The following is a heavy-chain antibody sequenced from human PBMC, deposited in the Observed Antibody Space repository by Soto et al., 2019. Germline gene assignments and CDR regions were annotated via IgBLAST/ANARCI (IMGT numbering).Heavy chain of an antibody. CDR3: ARTLYCSSTSCLYGMDV. D-gene: IGHD2-2*01. CDR1: GYTFTSYG. Sequence: SVKVSCQASGYTFTSYGISWVRQAPGQGLEWMGWIIPILGIANYAQKFQGRVTITADKSKSTAYMELSSLRSEDTAVYYCARTLYCSSTSCLYGMDVWGQGTTVTVSS. J-gene: IGHJ6*02. CDR2: IIPILGIA. V-gene: IGHV1-69*10.